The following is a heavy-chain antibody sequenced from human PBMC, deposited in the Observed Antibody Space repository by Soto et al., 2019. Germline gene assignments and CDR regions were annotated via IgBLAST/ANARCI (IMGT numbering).Heavy chain of an antibody. CDR3: ARDSTYYYDSSGYSYGMDV. J-gene: IGHJ6*02. CDR2: IYYSGST. V-gene: IGHV4-30-4*01. CDR1: GGSISSGDYY. Sequence: SETLSLTCTVSGGSISSGDYYWSWIRQPPGKGLEWIGYIYYSGSTYYNPSLKSRVTISVDTSKNQFSLKLSSVTAADTAVYYCARDSTYYYDSSGYSYGMDVWGQGTTVTVSS. D-gene: IGHD3-22*01.